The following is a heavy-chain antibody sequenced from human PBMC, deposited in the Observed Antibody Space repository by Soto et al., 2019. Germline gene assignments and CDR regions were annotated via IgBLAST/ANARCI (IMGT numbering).Heavy chain of an antibody. CDR1: GYTFTSYA. CDR3: ARDLIGSSSSYYFAY. Sequence: GASVKVSCKASGYTFTSYAMHWVRQAPGQRLEWMGWINAGNGNTKYSQKFQGRVTITRDTSASTAYMELSSLRSEDTAVYYCARDLIGSSSSYYFAYGGQGTLVTVSS. D-gene: IGHD6-6*01. J-gene: IGHJ4*02. V-gene: IGHV1-3*01. CDR2: INAGNGNT.